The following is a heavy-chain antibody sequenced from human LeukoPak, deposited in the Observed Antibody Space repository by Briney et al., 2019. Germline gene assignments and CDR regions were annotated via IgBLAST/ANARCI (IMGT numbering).Heavy chain of an antibody. J-gene: IGHJ4*02. CDR2: ISSSGGST. V-gene: IGHV3-23*01. D-gene: IGHD3-10*01. CDR3: ANLPIGKLLWFGELSYYFDY. Sequence: TGGSLRLSCAASGFSFSTNAMSWVRQAPGKGLEWVSSISSSGGSTYYADSVKGRFTISRDNSKNTLYLQMNSLRAEDTAVYYCANLPIGKLLWFGELSYYFDYWGQGTLVTVSS. CDR1: GFSFSTNA.